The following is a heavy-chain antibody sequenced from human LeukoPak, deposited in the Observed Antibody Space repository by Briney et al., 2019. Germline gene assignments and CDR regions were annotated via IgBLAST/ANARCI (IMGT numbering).Heavy chain of an antibody. D-gene: IGHD3-9*01. CDR2: ISWNSGSI. Sequence: PGRSLRLSCAASGFTFDDYAMHWVRQAPGKGLEWGSGISWNSGSIGYADSVKGRFTISRDNAKNSLYLQMNSLRTEDTALYYCAKGNDIPLFAQFDPWGKGTLVTVSS. J-gene: IGHJ5*02. CDR1: GFTFDDYA. CDR3: AKGNDIPLFAQFDP. V-gene: IGHV3-9*01.